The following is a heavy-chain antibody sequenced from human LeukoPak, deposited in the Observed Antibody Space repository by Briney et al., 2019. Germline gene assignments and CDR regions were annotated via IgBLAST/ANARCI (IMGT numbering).Heavy chain of an antibody. CDR1: GYTFTDYG. Sequence: ASVKVSCKASGYTFTDYGITWVRQAPGQGLEWMGWISANNGNTKYAQNFQDRVTITTNTSASTAYMELRSLRSDDTALYFCARDYGDYAYWYFDLWGRGSLVIVSS. V-gene: IGHV1-18*01. D-gene: IGHD4-17*01. J-gene: IGHJ2*01. CDR3: ARDYGDYAYWYFDL. CDR2: ISANNGNT.